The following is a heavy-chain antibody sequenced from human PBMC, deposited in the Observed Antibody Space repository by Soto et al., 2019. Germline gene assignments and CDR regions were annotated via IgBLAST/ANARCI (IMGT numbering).Heavy chain of an antibody. V-gene: IGHV3-53*02. CDR3: ARDPEIYSGKFDYGLDV. CDR1: GFTVSSNY. CDR2: IYSGGST. D-gene: IGHD4-4*01. Sequence: VQLVETGGGLIQPGGSLRLSCAASGFTVSSNYMSWVRQAPGKGLEWVSVIYSGGSTYYAESVKGRFTISRDNAKNSLYLQMNSLRAEDTAVYYCARDPEIYSGKFDYGLDVWGQGTTVTVSS. J-gene: IGHJ6*02.